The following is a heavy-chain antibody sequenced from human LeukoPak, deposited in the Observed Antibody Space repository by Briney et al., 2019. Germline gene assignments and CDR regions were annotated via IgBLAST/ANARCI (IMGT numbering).Heavy chain of an antibody. J-gene: IGHJ4*02. CDR2: IYSSGST. CDR3: ARGFCSGGSCYLFDS. D-gene: IGHD2-15*01. CDR1: GGSISGSY. V-gene: IGHV4-4*07. Sequence: SETLSLTCTVSGGSISGSYWSWIRQPAGKGLDWIGRIYSSGSTNYNPSLKSRVTMSVDTSKNQVSLKLNSVTAADTAVYYCARGFCSGGSCYLFDSWGQGTLVTVSS.